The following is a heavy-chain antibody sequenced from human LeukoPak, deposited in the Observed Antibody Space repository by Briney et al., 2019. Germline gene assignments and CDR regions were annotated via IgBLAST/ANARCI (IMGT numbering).Heavy chain of an antibody. D-gene: IGHD2-15*01. CDR2: IYHSGST. V-gene: IGHV4-30-2*01. CDR3: ARRAGYCSGGSCYSAWYFDL. Sequence: SQTLSLTCAVSGGSINSGGYSWSCIRQPPGKGLEGIGYIYHSGSTYYNPSLKSRVTISVDRSKNQFSLKLSSVTAADTAVYYCARRAGYCSGGSCYSAWYFDLWAVSRWSLSPQ. CDR1: GGSINSGGYS. J-gene: IGHJ2*01.